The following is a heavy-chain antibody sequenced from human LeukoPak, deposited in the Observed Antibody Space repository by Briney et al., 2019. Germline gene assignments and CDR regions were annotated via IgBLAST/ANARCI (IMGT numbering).Heavy chain of an antibody. CDR2: IYPGDSDT. Sequence: GESLKISCQGSGYIFTSYWIGWVCQMPGKGLEWMGIIYPGDSDTRYSPSFQGQVTISADKSISTAYLQWSSLKASDTAMYYCARSLRGIAAAGTSLDYFDYWGQGTLVTVSS. D-gene: IGHD6-13*01. J-gene: IGHJ4*02. V-gene: IGHV5-51*01. CDR1: GYIFTSYW. CDR3: ARSLRGIAAAGTSLDYFDY.